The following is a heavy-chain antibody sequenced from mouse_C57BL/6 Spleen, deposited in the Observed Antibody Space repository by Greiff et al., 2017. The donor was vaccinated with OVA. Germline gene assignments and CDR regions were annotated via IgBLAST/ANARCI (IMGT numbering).Heavy chain of an antibody. V-gene: IGHV3-6*01. D-gene: IGHD2-1*01. CDR3: AREAYGNFEGWYFDV. J-gene: IGHJ1*03. CDR1: GYSITSGYY. CDR2: ISYDGSN. Sequence: DVKLVESGPGLVKPSQSLSLTCSVTGYSITSGYYWNWIRQFPGNKLEWMGYISYDGSNNYNPSLKNRISITRDTSKNQFFLKLNSVTTEDTATYYCAREAYGNFEGWYFDVWGTGTTVTVSS.